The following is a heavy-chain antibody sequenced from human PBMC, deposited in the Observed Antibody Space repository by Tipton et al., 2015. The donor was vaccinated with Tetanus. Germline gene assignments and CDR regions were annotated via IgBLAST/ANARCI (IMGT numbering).Heavy chain of an antibody. CDR3: ARDRPSTTMIVVGAGGIDY. J-gene: IGHJ4*02. D-gene: IGHD3-22*01. CDR1: GFTFSSYG. V-gene: IGHV3-33*01. Sequence: SLRLSCAASGFTFSSYGMHWVRQAPGKGLEWVAVIWYDGSNKYYADSVKGRFTISRDNSKNTLYLQMNSLRAEDTAVYYCARDRPSTTMIVVGAGGIDYWGQGTLVTVSS. CDR2: IWYDGSNK.